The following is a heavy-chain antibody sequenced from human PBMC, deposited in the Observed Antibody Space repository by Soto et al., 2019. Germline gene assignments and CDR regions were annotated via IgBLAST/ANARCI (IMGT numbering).Heavy chain of an antibody. V-gene: IGHV4-59*01. CDR2: IYYSGST. CDR1: GGSISSYY. Sequence: SETLSLTCTVSGGSISSYYWSWIRQPPGKGLEWIGYIYYSGSTNYNPSLKSRVTISVDTSKNQFSQKLRSVTAADTAVYYCARDRRVGFAFDIWGQGTMVTVSS. CDR3: ARDRRVGFAFDI. D-gene: IGHD3-10*01. J-gene: IGHJ3*02.